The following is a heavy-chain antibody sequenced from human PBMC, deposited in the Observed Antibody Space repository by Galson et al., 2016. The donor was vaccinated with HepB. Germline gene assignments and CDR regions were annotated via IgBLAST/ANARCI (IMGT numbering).Heavy chain of an antibody. CDR3: ATDDDIFPGSQFDY. V-gene: IGHV1-46*01. CDR1: GSSFTSPY. CDR2: INPSARRP. D-gene: IGHD3-9*01. J-gene: IGHJ4*02. Sequence: SVKVSCKAFGSSFTSPYMHWVRQAPVQGLEWMGTINPSARRPSYAQKLQGRVTMTGDTSTSTVHMALSSLSSEYTAVYNCATDDDIFPGSQFDYWGQGTPVTGSS.